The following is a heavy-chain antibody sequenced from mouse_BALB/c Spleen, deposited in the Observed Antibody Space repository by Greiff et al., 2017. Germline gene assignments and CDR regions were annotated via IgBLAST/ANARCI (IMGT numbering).Heavy chain of an antibody. J-gene: IGHJ4*01. CDR2: IDPFNGGT. D-gene: IGHD2-14*01. CDR1: GYSFTSYY. V-gene: IGHV1-31*01. Sequence: VQLQQSGPELMKPGASVKISCKASGYSFTSYYMHWVKQSHGKSLEWIGYIDPFNGGTSYNQKFKGKATLTVDKSSSTAYMELSSLTSEDSAVYYCARVRYDLYAMDYWGQGTSVTVSS. CDR3: ARVRYDLYAMDY.